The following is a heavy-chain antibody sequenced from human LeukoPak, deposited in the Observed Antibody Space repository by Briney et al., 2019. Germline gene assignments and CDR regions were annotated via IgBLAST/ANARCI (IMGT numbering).Heavy chain of an antibody. CDR2: IIPIFGIA. J-gene: IGHJ6*02. D-gene: IGHD5-18*01. Sequence: ASVKVSCKASGGTFSSYAISWVRQPPGQGLEWMGRIIPIFGIANYAQKFQGRVTITADKSTSTAYMELSSLRSEDTAVCYCASIVDTAMVTPENGMDVWGQGTTVTVSS. CDR3: ASIVDTAMVTPENGMDV. V-gene: IGHV1-69*04. CDR1: GGTFSSYA.